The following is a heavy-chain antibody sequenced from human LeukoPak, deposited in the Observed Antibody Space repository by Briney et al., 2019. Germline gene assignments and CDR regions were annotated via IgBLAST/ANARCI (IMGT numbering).Heavy chain of an antibody. J-gene: IGHJ4*02. CDR2: NYWNDDK. Sequence: SGPTLVNPTQTLTLTCTFSGFSLSTSGVGVGWIRQPPGKALEWLAFNYWNDDKRYSPSLKSRLTITKDTSKNQVVLTMTNMDPVDTATYYCAHSIYDSSGYYYFDYWGQGTLVTVSS. CDR3: AHSIYDSSGYYYFDY. D-gene: IGHD3-22*01. CDR1: GFSLSTSGVG. V-gene: IGHV2-5*01.